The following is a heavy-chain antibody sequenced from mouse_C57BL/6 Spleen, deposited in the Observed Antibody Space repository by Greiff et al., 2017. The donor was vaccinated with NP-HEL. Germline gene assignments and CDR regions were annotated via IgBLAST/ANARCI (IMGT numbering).Heavy chain of an antibody. CDR3: ARSYGYYYFDY. V-gene: IGHV1-59*01. J-gene: IGHJ2*01. CDR1: GYTFTSYW. CDR2: IDPSDSYT. Sequence: QVQLQQPGAELVRPGTSVKLSCKASGYTFTSYWMHWVKQRPGQGLEWIGVIDPSDSYTNYNQKFKGKATLTVDTSSSTAYMQLSSLTSEDSAVYYCARSYGYYYFDYWGQGTTLTVSS. D-gene: IGHD2-2*01.